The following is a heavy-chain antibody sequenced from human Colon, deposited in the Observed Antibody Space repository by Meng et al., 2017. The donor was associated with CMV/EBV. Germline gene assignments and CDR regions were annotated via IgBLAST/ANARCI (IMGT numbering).Heavy chain of an antibody. CDR1: GYTFINYD. Sequence: ASVKVSCKASGYTFINYDITWVRQAPGQGLEWMGRISTYIDETHYAQNLQGRVTMTTDTSTTTAYMELKSLRSDDTAVYFCAREGLRGYTGHDYPLDSRGQGTLVTVSS. D-gene: IGHD5-12*01. CDR3: AREGLRGYTGHDYPLDS. CDR2: ISTYIDET. J-gene: IGHJ4*02. V-gene: IGHV1-18*01.